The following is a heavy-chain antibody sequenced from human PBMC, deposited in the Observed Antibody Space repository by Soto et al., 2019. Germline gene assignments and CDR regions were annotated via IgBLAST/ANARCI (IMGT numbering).Heavy chain of an antibody. CDR3: ATPLAWQRWDTDMVGDDY. V-gene: IGHV1-69*01. Sequence: QVQLVQSGAEVKKPGSSVKVSCKASGGTFSSYAISWVRQAPGQGLEWMGGIIPIFGTANYAQKFQGRVTITADESTSTAYMGLSSLRSEDTAVYYCATPLAWQRWDTDMVGDDYWGQGTLVTVSS. CDR2: IIPIFGTA. D-gene: IGHD5-18*01. CDR1: GGTFSSYA. J-gene: IGHJ4*02.